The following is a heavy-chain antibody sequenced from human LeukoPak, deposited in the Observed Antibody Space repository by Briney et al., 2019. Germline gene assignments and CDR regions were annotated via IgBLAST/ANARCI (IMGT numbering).Heavy chain of an antibody. CDR2: ISGSGAGK. J-gene: IGHJ3*02. Sequence: GGSLRLSCAASGFTFSTYAMTWVRQAPGKGLEWVSSISGSGAGKFYAAPVKGRFTTSRDNSKNTLYVQMNSLRAEDTAVYYCAKAAYGDYARAFDIWGQGTMVIVSS. CDR3: AKAAYGDYARAFDI. V-gene: IGHV3-23*01. CDR1: GFTFSTYA. D-gene: IGHD4-17*01.